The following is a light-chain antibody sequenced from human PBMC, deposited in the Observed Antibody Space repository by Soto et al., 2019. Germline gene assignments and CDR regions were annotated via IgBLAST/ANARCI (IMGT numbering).Light chain of an antibody. CDR1: SSDVGRYNY. CDR2: DVS. CDR3: SSYTTSSPHVV. V-gene: IGLV2-14*01. J-gene: IGLJ2*01. Sequence: QSALTQPASVSGSPGQSITISCTGTSSDVGRYNYVSWYQQHPGKAPKLMIYDVSNRPSGVSNRFSGSKSGNTASLTISGLQAEDEADYYCSSYTTSSPHVVFGGGTKLTVL.